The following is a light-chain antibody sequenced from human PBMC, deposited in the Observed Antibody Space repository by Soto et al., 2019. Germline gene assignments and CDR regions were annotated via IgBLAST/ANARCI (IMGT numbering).Light chain of an antibody. CDR2: AAS. J-gene: IGKJ1*01. CDR1: QSISSY. CDR3: QRSYSTPWT. Sequence: DIQMTQSPSSLSASVGDRVTITCRASQSISSYSKWYQQKPGKAPSLLIFAASTVQTGVPSSFSGSGSGTDFTLTISSLQPEDFATYYCQRSYSTPWTFGQGTKVAIK. V-gene: IGKV1-39*01.